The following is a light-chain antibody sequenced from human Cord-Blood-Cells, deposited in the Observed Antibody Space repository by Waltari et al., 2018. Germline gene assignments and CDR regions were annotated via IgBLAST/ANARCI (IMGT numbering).Light chain of an antibody. J-gene: IGKJ2*01. CDR2: AAS. Sequence: DIQMTQSPSSLSASVGDRVTITCRASQSISSYLNWYQQKPAKAPKLLIYAASSLQSGVPSRFSGSGSGTDFTLTSNSLQPEDFATYYCQQSYSTPYTFGQGTKLGIK. CDR3: QQSYSTPYT. CDR1: QSISSY. V-gene: IGKV1-39*01.